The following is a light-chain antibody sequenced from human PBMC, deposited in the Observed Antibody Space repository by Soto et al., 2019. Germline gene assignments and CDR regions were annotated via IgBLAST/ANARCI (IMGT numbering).Light chain of an antibody. J-gene: IGKJ5*01. V-gene: IGKV1-12*01. CDR1: QDISNY. CDR2: GAS. Sequence: DRVTITCRASQDISNYLAWYQQKPGKVPKLLIYGASTLQSGVPSRFSGSGSGTHFTLTISSLQPEDFGTYYCQQTDSFPITFGQGTRLEI. CDR3: QQTDSFPIT.